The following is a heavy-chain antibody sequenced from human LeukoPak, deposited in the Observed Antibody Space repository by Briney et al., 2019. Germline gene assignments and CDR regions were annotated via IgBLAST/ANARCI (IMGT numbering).Heavy chain of an antibody. Sequence: PSETLSLTCTVSGYSISSGYYWGWIRPPPGKGLEWIGYIYYSGSTNYNPSLKSRVTISVDTSKNQFSLKLSSVTAADTAVFYCAGANSGYYREDSYFDSWGQGTLVTVSS. CDR1: GYSISSGYY. D-gene: IGHD5-12*01. CDR3: AGANSGYYREDSYFDS. J-gene: IGHJ4*02. V-gene: IGHV4-61*05. CDR2: IYYSGST.